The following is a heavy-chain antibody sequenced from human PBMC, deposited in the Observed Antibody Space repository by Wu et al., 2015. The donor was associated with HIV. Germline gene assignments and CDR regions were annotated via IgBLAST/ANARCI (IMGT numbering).Heavy chain of an antibody. CDR3: ARASSWQQLVLDY. V-gene: IGHV1-69*05. CDR1: GGSLTNYV. J-gene: IGHJ4*02. Sequence: QVQLEQSGAELKKPGSSVKVSCKVSGGSLTNYVITWVRQAPGQGLEWMGGITPIFGTPEFAQKFQGRVTITTDESTKTAFMALNSLTSEDTAVYYCARASSWQQLVLDYWGQGTLVTVSS. D-gene: IGHD6-13*01. CDR2: ITPIFGTP.